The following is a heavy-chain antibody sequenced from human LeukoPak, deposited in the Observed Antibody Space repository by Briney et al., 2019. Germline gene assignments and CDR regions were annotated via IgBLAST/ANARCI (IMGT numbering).Heavy chain of an antibody. D-gene: IGHD1-26*01. V-gene: IGHV3-21*01. CDR3: ARAYSGSSDGAADY. J-gene: IGHJ4*02. CDR1: GFTFSSYS. Sequence: GGSLRLSCAASGFTFSSYSMNWVRQAPGKGLEWVSSISSSSSYIYYADSVKGRFTISRDNAKNSLYLQMNSLRAEDTAAYYCARAYSGSSDGAADYWGQGTLVTVSS. CDR2: ISSSSSYI.